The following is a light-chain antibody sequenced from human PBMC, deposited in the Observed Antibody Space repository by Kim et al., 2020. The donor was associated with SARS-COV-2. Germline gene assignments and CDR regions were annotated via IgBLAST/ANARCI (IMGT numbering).Light chain of an antibody. CDR2: LGS. CDR3: MQALQTPPWT. CDR1: QSLLHSNGYNY. V-gene: IGKV2-28*01. Sequence: ASISCRSSQSLLHSNGYNYLDWYLQKPGQSPQLLIYLGSNRASGVPDRFSGSGSGTDFTLKISIVEAEDVGVYYCMQALQTPPWTFGQGTKVDIK. J-gene: IGKJ1*01.